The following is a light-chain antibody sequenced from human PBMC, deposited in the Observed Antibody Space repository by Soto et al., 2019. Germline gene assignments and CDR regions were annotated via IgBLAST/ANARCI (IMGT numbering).Light chain of an antibody. CDR2: DAS. Sequence: EIVLTQSPGTLSLSPGERATLSCRASQSVSNNYLAWYQQKPGQAPRLLIYDASNRATGIPARFSGSGSGTDFTLTISSLQPEDFATYYCLQHNSYPRTFGQGTKVDIK. V-gene: IGKV3-20*01. CDR3: LQHNSYPRT. CDR1: QSVSNNY. J-gene: IGKJ1*01.